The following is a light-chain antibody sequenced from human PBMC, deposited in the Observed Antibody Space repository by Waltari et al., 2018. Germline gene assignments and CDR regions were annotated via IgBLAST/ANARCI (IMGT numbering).Light chain of an antibody. CDR2: AAS. Sequence: DIQMTQSPSSLSASVGDRVTITCRASQGISNSLAWYQQKPGKAPKLLLYAASRLESGVPSRFSGSGSGTDYTLTISSLQPEDFATYYCQQYYRRTMYTFGQGTKLEIK. V-gene: IGKV1-NL1*01. J-gene: IGKJ2*01. CDR3: QQYYRRTMYT. CDR1: QGISNS.